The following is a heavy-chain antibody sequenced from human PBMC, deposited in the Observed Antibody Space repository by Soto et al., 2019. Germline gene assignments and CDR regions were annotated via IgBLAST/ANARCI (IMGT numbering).Heavy chain of an antibody. Sequence: QVQLVQSGAEVRQPASSVKVSCKTSGGTFSSYAISWVRQAPGQGLEWMGGIVPIVGTTTYAQKFQGRVTITADEATSTAYMQLRRLRSDDRAVYYWVRVVGIPGYPVHRGQGTLVTVSS. V-gene: IGHV1-69*12. CDR3: VRVVGIPGYPVH. D-gene: IGHD5-12*01. CDR2: IVPIVGTT. CDR1: GGTFSSYA. J-gene: IGHJ4*02.